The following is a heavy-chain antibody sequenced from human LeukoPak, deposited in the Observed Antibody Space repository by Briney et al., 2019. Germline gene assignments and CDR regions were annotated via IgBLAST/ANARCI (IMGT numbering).Heavy chain of an antibody. CDR1: GGSISISNW. D-gene: IGHD2-15*01. CDR2: IYHSGST. CDR3: ASVLLACGWFDP. J-gene: IGHJ5*02. V-gene: IGHV4-4*02. Sequence: SGTLSLTCAVSGGSISISNWWSWVRQPPGKGLEWIGEIYHSGSTNYNPSLKNLVTISVEKPKNPFSLKLSSVTAADTAVYYCASVLLACGWFDPWGQGTLVTVSS.